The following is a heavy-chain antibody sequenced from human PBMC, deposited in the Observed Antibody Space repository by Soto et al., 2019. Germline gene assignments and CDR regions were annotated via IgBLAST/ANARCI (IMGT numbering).Heavy chain of an antibody. D-gene: IGHD6-6*01. V-gene: IGHV3-30-3*01. CDR3: ARDGQLDQAFDL. Sequence: QVQLVESGAGVVQPGGSLRLSCAASGFTFSSYAMHWVRQAPGKGLEWVAVILYDAGNKYYADSVKGRFTISRDNSKNTIYLQTNGMRAEDRAVYYCARDGQLDQAFDLWGQGTMVTVSS. J-gene: IGHJ3*01. CDR1: GFTFSSYA. CDR2: ILYDAGNK.